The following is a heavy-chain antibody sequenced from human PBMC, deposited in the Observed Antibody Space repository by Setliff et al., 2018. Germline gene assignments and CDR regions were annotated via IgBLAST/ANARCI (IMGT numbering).Heavy chain of an antibody. CDR2: FHTGGST. Sequence: PSETLSLTCTVSGGSIRSSSYYWGWIRQPPGQGLEWIGHFHTGGSTNYNRSLRSRVSISVDTSKNQFSLKLSSVTAADTATYYCARAGPTVTFFRVLVISWWDPWGQGSLVTVS. CDR1: GGSIRSSSYY. J-gene: IGHJ5*02. V-gene: IGHV4-61*05. CDR3: ARAGPTVTFFRVLVISWWDP. D-gene: IGHD3-3*01.